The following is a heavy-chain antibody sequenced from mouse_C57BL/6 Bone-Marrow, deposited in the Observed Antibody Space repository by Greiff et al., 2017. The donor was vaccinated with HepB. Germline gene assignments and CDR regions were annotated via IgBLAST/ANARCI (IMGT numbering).Heavy chain of an antibody. V-gene: IGHV1-18*01. Sequence: EVQLQQSGPELVKPGASVKIPCKASGYTFTDYNMDWVKQSHGKSLEWIGDINPNNGGTIYNQKFKGKATLTVDKSSSTAYMELRSLTSEDTAVYYCARLIIDYYGSSYAMDYWGQGTSVTVSS. CDR3: ARLIIDYYGSSYAMDY. CDR2: INPNNGGT. D-gene: IGHD1-1*01. CDR1: GYTFTDYN. J-gene: IGHJ4*01.